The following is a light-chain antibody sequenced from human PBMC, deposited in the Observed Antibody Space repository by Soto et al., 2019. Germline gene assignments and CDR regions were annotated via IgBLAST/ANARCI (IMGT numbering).Light chain of an antibody. CDR3: HQRSTWPLT. J-gene: IGKJ4*01. CDR2: GAS. CDR1: QSVSRF. V-gene: IGKV3-11*01. Sequence: EIVLTQSPATLSLSPGEGAALSCRASQSVSRFLAWYQQKPGLAPRLLIYGASNRATGIPTRFSGSGSGTDFTLTISSLEAEDFALYYCHQRSTWPLTFGGGTKVEIK.